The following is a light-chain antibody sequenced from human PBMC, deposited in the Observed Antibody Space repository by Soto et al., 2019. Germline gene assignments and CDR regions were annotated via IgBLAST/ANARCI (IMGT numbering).Light chain of an antibody. CDR3: LQDFNYPWT. V-gene: IGKV1-6*01. Sequence: AIQMTQSPSSLSASVGDRVTITCRSGQGMGNDLAWFQQRPGKAPKLLIYAASGLQSGVPSRFRGSGSGTDFTLTISSLQPEDFATYYCLQDFNYPWTFGQGTKVEI. J-gene: IGKJ1*01. CDR2: AAS. CDR1: QGMGND.